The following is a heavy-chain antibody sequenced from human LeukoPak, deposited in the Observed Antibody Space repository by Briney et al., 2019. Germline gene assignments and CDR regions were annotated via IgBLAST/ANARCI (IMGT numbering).Heavy chain of an antibody. CDR1: GFTFSSYW. CDR2: INSDGSST. D-gene: IGHD6-13*01. V-gene: IGHV3-74*01. Sequence: GGSLRLSCAASGFTFSSYWMHWVRQAPGKGLVWVSRINSDGSSTSYADSVKGRFTISRDNAKNTLYLQMNSLRAEDTAVYYCARGPAAGAFDIWGQGTMVTVSS. J-gene: IGHJ3*02. CDR3: ARGPAAGAFDI.